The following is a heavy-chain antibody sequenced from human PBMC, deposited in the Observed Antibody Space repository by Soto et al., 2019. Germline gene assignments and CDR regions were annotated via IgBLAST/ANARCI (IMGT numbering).Heavy chain of an antibody. J-gene: IGHJ3*02. CDR3: ARQLGSREVPAALGAFEI. CDR1: GFTFSHYP. D-gene: IGHD2-2*01. V-gene: IGHV3-30*04. Sequence: QGQLVESGRDMVQPGRSLRLSCAASGFTFSHYPMHWVRQAPGKGLEWVAAISYDGRDKYYAESLKGRFTISRDNPRNTLYLQLESVTHDDTAVYYCARQLGSREVPAALGAFEIWGRGTMVTVSS. CDR2: ISYDGRDK.